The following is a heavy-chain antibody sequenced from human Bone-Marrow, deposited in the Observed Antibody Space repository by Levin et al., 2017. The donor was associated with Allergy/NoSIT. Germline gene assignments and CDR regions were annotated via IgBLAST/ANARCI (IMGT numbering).Heavy chain of an antibody. CDR2: LVPIIGVP. D-gene: IGHD3/OR15-3a*01. J-gene: IGHJ5*02. Sequence: GASVKVSCTASGGTFSSFALSWVRQAPGQGPEWMGGLVPIIGVPAYAQKFQGRVTITADESTSTAYMELSSLRSEDTAIYYCARDRGPPGTPLYDFWTSYSVYNYFDPWGQGTLVIVSS. CDR1: GGTFSSFA. CDR3: ARDRGPPGTPLYDFWTSYSVYNYFDP. V-gene: IGHV1-69*10.